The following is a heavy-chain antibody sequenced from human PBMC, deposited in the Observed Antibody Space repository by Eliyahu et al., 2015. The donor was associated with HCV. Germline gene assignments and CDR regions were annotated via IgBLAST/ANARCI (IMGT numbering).Heavy chain of an antibody. J-gene: IGHJ4*02. Sequence: QVQLQQWGAGLLKPSETLSLTCAVYGGSFSDYYWSWIRQPPGKGLEWIGEINHSGSTNYNPSLKSRVTISVDTSKNQFSLKLSSVTAADTAVYYCARGSLGDSSGYYLDYFDYWGQGTLVTVSS. D-gene: IGHD3-22*01. CDR1: GGSFSDYY. CDR2: INHSGST. CDR3: ARGSLGDSSGYYLDYFDY. V-gene: IGHV4-34*01.